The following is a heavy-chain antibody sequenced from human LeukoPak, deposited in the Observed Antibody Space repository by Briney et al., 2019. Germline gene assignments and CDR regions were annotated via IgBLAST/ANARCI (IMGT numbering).Heavy chain of an antibody. D-gene: IGHD4/OR15-4a*01. CDR3: ASLQGAVNAFDI. J-gene: IGHJ3*02. CDR1: GYTFTGYY. Sequence: GASVKVSCKASGYTFTGYYMDWVRQAPGQGLDWMGWINPNSGGTNYAQKFQGRVTMTRDTSISTAYMELSRLRSDDTAVYYCASLQGAVNAFDIWGQGTMVTVSS. V-gene: IGHV1-2*02. CDR2: INPNSGGT.